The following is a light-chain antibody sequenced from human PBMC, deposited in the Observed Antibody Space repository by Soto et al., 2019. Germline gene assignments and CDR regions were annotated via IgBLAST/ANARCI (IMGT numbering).Light chain of an antibody. Sequence: QSALTQPPSASGSPGQSVTISCTGTSSDVGGYNYVSWYQQHPGKAPKLMIYEVSKRPSGVPDRFSGSKSGNTASLTVSGGQAEDEADYYCSSYAGSNNLVVFGGGTKLTVL. CDR3: SSYAGSNNLVV. CDR1: SSDVGGYNY. V-gene: IGLV2-8*01. CDR2: EVS. J-gene: IGLJ2*01.